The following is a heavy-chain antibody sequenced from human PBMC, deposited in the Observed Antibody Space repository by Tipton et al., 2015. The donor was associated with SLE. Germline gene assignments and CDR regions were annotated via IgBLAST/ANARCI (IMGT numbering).Heavy chain of an antibody. V-gene: IGHV4-39*07. J-gene: IGHJ4*02. CDR1: GGSISSYY. Sequence: TLSLTCTVSGGSISSYYWSWIRQPPGKGLEWIGSIYHSGSTYYNPSLKSRVTISVDTSKNQFSLKLSSVTAADTAVYYCARVVAAADYWGQGTLVTVSS. CDR2: IYHSGST. CDR3: ARVVAAADY. D-gene: IGHD6-13*01.